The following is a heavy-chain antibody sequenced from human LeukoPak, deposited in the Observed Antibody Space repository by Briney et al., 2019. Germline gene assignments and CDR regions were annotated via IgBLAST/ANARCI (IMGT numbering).Heavy chain of an antibody. CDR2: IVPMFGTV. V-gene: IGHV1-69*06. CDR1: GGTVSSSYA. Sequence: SVKGSCTASGGTVSSSYAISWVRQAPGQGLEWMGRIVPMFGTVNYAQKFQGRLTITAGTSTSIAYMELSSLRSEDSAVFYCAREWEYWGQGTLVTVSS. D-gene: IGHD1-26*01. J-gene: IGHJ4*02. CDR3: AREWEY.